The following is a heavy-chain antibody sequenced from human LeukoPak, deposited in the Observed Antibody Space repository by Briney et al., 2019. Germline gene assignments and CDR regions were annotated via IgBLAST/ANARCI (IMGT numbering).Heavy chain of an antibody. Sequence: GRSLRLSCAASGFTFSDYGMHWVRQAPGKGLEWVANIWYDGSIKNYADSVKGRFTISRDNSKNTLYLQMNSLRAEDTAVYYCARGREFDYWGQGTLVTVSS. CDR1: GFTFSDYG. CDR3: ARGREFDY. V-gene: IGHV3-33*01. J-gene: IGHJ4*02. CDR2: IWYDGSIK.